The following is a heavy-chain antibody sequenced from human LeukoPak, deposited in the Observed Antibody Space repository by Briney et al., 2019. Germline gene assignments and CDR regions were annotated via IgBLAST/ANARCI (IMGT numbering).Heavy chain of an antibody. CDR2: IKPDGSLI. CDR3: AKWELYSGFYYIDY. CDR1: GFTFSSYW. V-gene: IGHV3-7*01. Sequence: PGGSLRLSCAGSGFTFSSYWMTWVRQGPGKGLEWVANIKPDGSLIYYVDSVKGRFTISRDNAKNSLYLQMNSLRAEDTAVYYCAKWELYSGFYYIDYWGQGTLATVSS. J-gene: IGHJ4*02. D-gene: IGHD1-26*01.